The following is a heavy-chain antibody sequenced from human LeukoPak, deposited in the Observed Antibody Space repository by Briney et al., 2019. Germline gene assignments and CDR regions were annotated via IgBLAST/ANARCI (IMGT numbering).Heavy chain of an antibody. CDR2: MNPNSGNT. CDR1: GYTFTSYD. J-gene: IGHJ5*02. CDR3: ARIASYGFPNWFDL. V-gene: IGHV1-8*01. D-gene: IGHD5-18*01. Sequence: ASVTVSCKASGYTFTSYDINWVRQAPGQGLEWMGWMNPNSGNTGYAQKLQCRVTMTRNTSISTAYMELSSLRSEDTAVYYCARIASYGFPNWFDLWGQGTLVTVSS.